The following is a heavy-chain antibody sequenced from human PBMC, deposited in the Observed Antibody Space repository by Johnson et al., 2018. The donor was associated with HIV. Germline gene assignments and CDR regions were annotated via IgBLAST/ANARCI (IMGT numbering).Heavy chain of an antibody. D-gene: IGHD6-6*01. V-gene: IGHV3-33*06. J-gene: IGHJ3*02. CDR2: IWYDGSNK. Sequence: QVQLVESGGGVVQPGRSLRLSCAASGFTFSNYGMHWVRQAPGKGLEWVAVIWYDGSNKYYADSVKGRFTISRDNSKNTLYLQMNSLRAEDTAVYYCAKDLGDGVAARRRSAFDIWGQGTMVTVSS. CDR3: AKDLGDGVAARRRSAFDI. CDR1: GFTFSNYG.